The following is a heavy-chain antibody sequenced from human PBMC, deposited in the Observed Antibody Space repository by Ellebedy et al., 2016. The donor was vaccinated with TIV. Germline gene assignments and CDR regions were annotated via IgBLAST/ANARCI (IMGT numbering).Heavy chain of an antibody. CDR3: ASRANTAMDPKGYYYYYYGMDV. CDR1: GGTFSSYA. CDR2: IIPILGIA. D-gene: IGHD5-18*01. Sequence: ASVKVSCKASGGTFSSYAISWVRQAPGQGLEWMGRIIPILGIANYAQMFQGRVTITADKSTSTAYMELSSLRSEDTAVYYCASRANTAMDPKGYYYYYYGMDVWGQGTTVTVSS. J-gene: IGHJ6*02. V-gene: IGHV1-69*04.